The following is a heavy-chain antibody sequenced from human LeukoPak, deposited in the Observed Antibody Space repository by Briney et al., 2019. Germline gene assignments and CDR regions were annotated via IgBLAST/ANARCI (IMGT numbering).Heavy chain of an antibody. J-gene: IGHJ6*02. CDR3: ARGGGPQQGYCSSTSCLPYYYYGMDV. Sequence: GASVKVSCKASGYTFTSYGISWVRQAPGQGLEWMGWISAYNGNTNYAQKLQGRVTMTTDTSTSTAYMELRSLRSDDTAVYYCARGGGPQQGYCSSTSCLPYYYYGMDVWGQGTTVTVSS. CDR2: ISAYNGNT. CDR1: GYTFTSYG. V-gene: IGHV1-18*01. D-gene: IGHD2-2*01.